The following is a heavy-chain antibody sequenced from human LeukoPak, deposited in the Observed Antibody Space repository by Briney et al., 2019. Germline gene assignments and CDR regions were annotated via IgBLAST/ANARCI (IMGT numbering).Heavy chain of an antibody. CDR3: ARGSSWSPY. Sequence: SETLSLTCAVYGGSFSGYYWSWIRQPPGKGLEWIGEINHSGSTNYNPSLKSRVTISVDTSKNQFSLKLSSVTAADTAVYYCARGSSWSPYWGQGTLVTVSS. J-gene: IGHJ4*02. V-gene: IGHV4-34*01. D-gene: IGHD6-13*01. CDR2: INHSGST. CDR1: GGSFSGYY.